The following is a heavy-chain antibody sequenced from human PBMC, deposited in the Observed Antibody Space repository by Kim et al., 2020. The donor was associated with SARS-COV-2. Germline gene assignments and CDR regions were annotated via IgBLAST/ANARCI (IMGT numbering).Heavy chain of an antibody. J-gene: IGHJ6*02. CDR2: LSWNSGNI. CDR1: GFTFDDYA. Sequence: GGSLRLSCAVSGFTFDDYAMHWVRRAPGKGLEWVSALSWNSGNIGYADSVKGRFTISRDNAKNSLYLQMNSLRPEDTALYYCAKDATTVTSSGRMDVWGQGTTVTVSS. CDR3: AKDATTVTSSGRMDV. V-gene: IGHV3-9*01. D-gene: IGHD4-17*01.